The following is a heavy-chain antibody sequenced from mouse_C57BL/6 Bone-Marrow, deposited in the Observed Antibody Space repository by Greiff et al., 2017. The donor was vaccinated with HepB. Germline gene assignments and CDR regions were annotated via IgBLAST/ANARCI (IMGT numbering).Heavy chain of an antibody. CDR3: ASALYYSVSSNSFDS. CDR1: GYTFTSYW. Sequence: QVQLQQPGAELVKPGASVKMSCKASGYTFTSYWITWVKQRPGQGLEWIGDIYPGSGSTNYNEKFKSKATLTVDTSSSTAYMQLSSLTSEDSAVYYCASALYYSVSSNSFDSWGQGPTLPVSS. D-gene: IGHD1-1*01. V-gene: IGHV1-55*01. CDR2: IYPGSGST. J-gene: IGHJ2*01.